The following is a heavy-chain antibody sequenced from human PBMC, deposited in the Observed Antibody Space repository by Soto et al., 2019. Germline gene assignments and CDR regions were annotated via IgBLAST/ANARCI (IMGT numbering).Heavy chain of an antibody. V-gene: IGHV3-30-3*01. D-gene: IGHD4-17*01. CDR1: GFTFSSYA. CDR3: AGAYGGLDY. Sequence: GGSLRLSCAASGFTFSSYAMHWVRQAPGKGLEWVAVISYDGSNKYYADSVKGRSTISRDNSKNTLYLQMNSLRAEDTAVYYCAGAYGGLDYWGQGTLVTVSS. J-gene: IGHJ4*02. CDR2: ISYDGSNK.